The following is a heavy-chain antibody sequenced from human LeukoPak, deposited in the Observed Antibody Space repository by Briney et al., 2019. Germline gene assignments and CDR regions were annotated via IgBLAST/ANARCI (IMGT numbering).Heavy chain of an antibody. CDR2: ISYDGSNK. J-gene: IGHJ4*02. CDR1: GFTFSSYA. CDR3: ARDRYSSGYYYFDY. V-gene: IGHV3-30*01. D-gene: IGHD3-22*01. Sequence: GGSLRLSCAASGFTFSSYAMHWVRQAPGKGLEWVAVISYDGSNKYYADSVKGRFTISRDNSKNTLYLQMNSLGAEDTAVYYCARDRYSSGYYYFDYWGQGTLVTVSS.